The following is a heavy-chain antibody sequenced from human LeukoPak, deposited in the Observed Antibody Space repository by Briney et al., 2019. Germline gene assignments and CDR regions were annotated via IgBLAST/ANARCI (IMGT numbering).Heavy chain of an antibody. CDR2: IYYSGST. Sequence: PSETLSLTCTVSGGSISSSTFYWGWIRQPPGKGLEWIGSIYYSGSTYYNPSLKSRVTISVDTSKNQFSLKLSSVTAADTAVYYCARRIRHAFDIWGQGTMVTVSS. J-gene: IGHJ3*02. CDR1: GGSISSSTFY. V-gene: IGHV4-39*01. CDR3: ARRIRHAFDI. D-gene: IGHD2-21*01.